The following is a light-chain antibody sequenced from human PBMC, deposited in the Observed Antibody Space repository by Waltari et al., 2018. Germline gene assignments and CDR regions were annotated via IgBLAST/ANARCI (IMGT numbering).Light chain of an antibody. CDR2: GAS. J-gene: IGKJ2*01. CDR3: QQYGSSVMYT. CDR1: QSLTKRY. V-gene: IGKV3-20*01. Sequence: RASQSLTKRYLAWYQQKPGQPPRLLIYGASSRAAGIPDRFSGSGSGTDFTLTISRLEPEDFAVYYCQQYGSSVMYTFGQGTKLEIK.